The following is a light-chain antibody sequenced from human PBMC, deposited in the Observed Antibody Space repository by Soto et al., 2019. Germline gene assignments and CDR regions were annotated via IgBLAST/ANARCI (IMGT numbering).Light chain of an antibody. J-gene: IGKJ3*01. CDR2: DVS. CDR1: QSLSSY. Sequence: DIQMTQSPSSLSASVGDRVTITCRSSQSLSSYLNWYQQKPGKAPELQIYDVSSLQSGVPARFSGSGSGTDFTITISSLQPEDFATYYCQQSYSTPRTFGPGTKVDIK. CDR3: QQSYSTPRT. V-gene: IGKV1-39*01.